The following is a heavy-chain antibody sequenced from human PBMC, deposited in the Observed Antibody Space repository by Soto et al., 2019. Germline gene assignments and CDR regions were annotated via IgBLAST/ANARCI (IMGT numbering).Heavy chain of an antibody. V-gene: IGHV4-34*01. J-gene: IGHJ6*02. CDR3: ARGNGFGELSIGMDV. D-gene: IGHD3-10*01. Sequence: SETLSLTCAVYGGSFSGYYWSWIRQPPGKGLEWIGEINHSGSTNYNPSLKSRVTISVDTSKNQFSLKLSSVTAADTAVYYCARGNGFGELSIGMDVWGQGTTVTVYS. CDR2: INHSGST. CDR1: GGSFSGYY.